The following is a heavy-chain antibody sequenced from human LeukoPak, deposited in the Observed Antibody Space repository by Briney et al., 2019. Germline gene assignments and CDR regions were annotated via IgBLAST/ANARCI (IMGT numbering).Heavy chain of an antibody. V-gene: IGHV4-28*03. CDR3: ASEGSGWYALDI. J-gene: IGHJ3*02. CDR1: GDSISSNYW. D-gene: IGHD6-19*01. CDR2: IHYRGST. Sequence: SETLCLTCAVSGDSISSNYWWGWIRQPPEKGLEWIGYIHYRGSTHQKPSLQSRLTMSVDTSKNQFSLKLSPVTAVDTAVYYCASEGSGWYALDIWAQGTMVTVSS.